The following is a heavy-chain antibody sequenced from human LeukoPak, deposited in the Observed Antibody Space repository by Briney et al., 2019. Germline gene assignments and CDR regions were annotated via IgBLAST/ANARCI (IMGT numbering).Heavy chain of an antibody. CDR1: GFIFSSYS. D-gene: IGHD2-2*01. CDR3: VSFYETY. V-gene: IGHV3-74*01. J-gene: IGHJ4*02. CDR2: INSDGSWT. Sequence: GGSLRLSCAASGFIFSSYSISWVRQAPGKGLVWVSHINSDGSWTSYADSVKGRFTISKDNAKNTVYLQMNNLRAEDTAVYYCVSFYETYWGRGTLVTVSS.